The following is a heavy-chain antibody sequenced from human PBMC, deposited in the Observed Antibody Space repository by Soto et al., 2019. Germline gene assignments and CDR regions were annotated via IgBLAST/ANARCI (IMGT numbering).Heavy chain of an antibody. CDR2: INPGTGNT. CDR1: GYTFTSYA. J-gene: IGHJ2*01. V-gene: IGHV1-3*01. CDR3: ARGASSVTTFYFDL. D-gene: IGHD4-17*01. Sequence: QVQVVQSGAEVKKPGASVKVSCKASGYTFTSYAMHWVRQAPGQRLEWMGWINPGTGNTKNSQMFQVRVTITRDTFASTAYMELSSLRSEDTAVYYCARGASSVTTFYFDLWGRGTLVTVSS.